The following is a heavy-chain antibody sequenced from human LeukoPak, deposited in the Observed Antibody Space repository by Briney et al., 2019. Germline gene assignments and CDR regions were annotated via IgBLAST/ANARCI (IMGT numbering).Heavy chain of an antibody. Sequence: GGSLRLSCAASGFTFSSYGMHWVRQAPGKGLEWVAVIWYDGSNKYYADSVKGRFTISRDNSKNTLYLQMNSLRAEDTALYHCAKGRTAVAGVYFFDNWGQGTLVAVSS. CDR2: IWYDGSNK. D-gene: IGHD6-19*01. V-gene: IGHV3-33*06. CDR3: AKGRTAVAGVYFFDN. J-gene: IGHJ4*02. CDR1: GFTFSSYG.